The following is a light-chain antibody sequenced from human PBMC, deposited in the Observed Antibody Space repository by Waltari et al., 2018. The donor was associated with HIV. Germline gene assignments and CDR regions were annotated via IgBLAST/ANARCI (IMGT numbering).Light chain of an antibody. CDR3: AAWDDSLNGM. Sequence: QSVLTQPPSVSGTPGQNVTISCSGSSSNIGSNIQNWYQQLPGAAPKLLIYTNDQRPSGVPDRFSGSKSGTSASLAISGLQSADEADYYCAAWDDSLNGMFGGGTKLTVL. CDR2: TND. CDR1: SSNIGSNI. V-gene: IGLV1-44*01. J-gene: IGLJ3*02.